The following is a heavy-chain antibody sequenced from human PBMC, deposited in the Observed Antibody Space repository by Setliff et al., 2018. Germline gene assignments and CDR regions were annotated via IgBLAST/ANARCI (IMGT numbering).Heavy chain of an antibody. J-gene: IGHJ3*02. Sequence: GGSLRLSCAASGFTFSDYYMSWIRQAPGKGLEWVSYISSSGSTIYYADAVKGRFTISRENAKNSLYLQMNSLRAEDTAVYYCARPRGYSDRWYYDALDILGQGTMVAV. V-gene: IGHV3-11*04. CDR1: GFTFSDYY. CDR2: ISSSGSTI. D-gene: IGHD6-13*01. CDR3: ARPRGYSDRWYYDALDI.